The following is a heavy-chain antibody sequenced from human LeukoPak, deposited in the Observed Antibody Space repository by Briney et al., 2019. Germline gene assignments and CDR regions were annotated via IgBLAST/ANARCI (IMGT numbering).Heavy chain of an antibody. CDR3: ARRSDRNTSPLRS. Sequence: KTSETLSLTCTVSGGSISSGDYYWSWIRQPPAKGLEWIGEINHSGSTNYSPSLKSRVTMSVDTSKNQFSLKLRSVTAADTAVYYCARRSDRNTSPLRSWGQGTLVTVSS. CDR2: INHSGST. V-gene: IGHV4-39*07. D-gene: IGHD2-2*01. J-gene: IGHJ5*02. CDR1: GGSISSGDYY.